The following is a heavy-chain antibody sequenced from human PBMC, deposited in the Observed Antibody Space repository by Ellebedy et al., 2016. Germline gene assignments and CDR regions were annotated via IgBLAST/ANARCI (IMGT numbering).Heavy chain of an antibody. CDR3: ARGPDMAVAPARFDH. J-gene: IGHJ4*02. V-gene: IGHV4-39*07. CDR2: IQYGGST. D-gene: IGHD2-2*01. Sequence: SETLSLXXTVSGVSISTSNYYWGWIRQPPGKGLEWIGTIQYGGSTYYNPSLNSRVTISVDTSKNQFSLKLTSVTAADTAVYYCARGPDMAVAPARFDHWGQGTLVTVSS. CDR1: GVSISTSNYY.